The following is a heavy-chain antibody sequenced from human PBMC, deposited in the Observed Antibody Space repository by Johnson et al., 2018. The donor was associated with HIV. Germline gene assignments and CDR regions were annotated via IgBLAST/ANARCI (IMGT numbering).Heavy chain of an antibody. D-gene: IGHD1-26*01. J-gene: IGHJ3*02. CDR3: AREGGIVSAQGDAFDI. CDR1: GFTFSSYA. Sequence: QVLLVESGGGVVQPGRSLRLSCAASGFTFSSYALHWVRQAPGKGLEWVAVISYDGSNQYYADSVKGRFTISRDNAKNSLYLQMNSLRAEDSALYSCAREGGIVSAQGDAFDIWGQGTMVTVSS. V-gene: IGHV3-30*04. CDR2: ISYDGSNQ.